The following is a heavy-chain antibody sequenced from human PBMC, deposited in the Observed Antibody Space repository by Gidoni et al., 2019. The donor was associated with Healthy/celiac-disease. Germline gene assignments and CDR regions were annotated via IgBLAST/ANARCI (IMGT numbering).Heavy chain of an antibody. CDR3: ARDRSIVVVPGWFDP. J-gene: IGHJ5*02. V-gene: IGHV3-30-3*01. D-gene: IGHD2-2*01. CDR2: ISYDGSNK. Sequence: QVQLVESGGGVVQPGRSLRLSWAASGFTLSSYAMHWVRQAPGKGLEWVAVISYDGSNKYYADSVKGRFTISRDNSKNTLYLQMNSLRAEDTAVYYCARDRSIVVVPGWFDPWGQGTLVTVSS. CDR1: GFTLSSYA.